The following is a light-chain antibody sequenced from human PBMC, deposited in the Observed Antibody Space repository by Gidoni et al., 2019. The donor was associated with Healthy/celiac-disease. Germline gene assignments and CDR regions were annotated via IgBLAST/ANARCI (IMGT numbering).Light chain of an antibody. CDR1: ALPKKY. J-gene: IGLJ2*01. V-gene: IGLV3-10*01. Sequence: SYELTQPPSVSVSPGQTARITCSGDALPKKYAYWYQQKSGQAPVLVIYEDNKRHSGTPERFSGSSSGTMATLTISGAQVEDEGDYYCYATDISGTLSVFGGGTKLTVL. CDR2: EDN. CDR3: YATDISGTLSV.